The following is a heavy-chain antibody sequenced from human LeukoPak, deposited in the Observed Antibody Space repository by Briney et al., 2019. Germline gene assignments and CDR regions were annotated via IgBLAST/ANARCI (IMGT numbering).Heavy chain of an antibody. CDR2: IYYSGNT. V-gene: IGHV4-59*12. D-gene: IGHD3-10*02. CDR3: ARSTGSTMFIDY. CDR1: GGSISPYY. Sequence: SETLSLTCTVSGGSISPYYWSWIRQPPGNGLEWLGYIYYSGNTDYNPSLKSRVAISVDTSKNQFSLKLSSVTAADTALYYCARSTGSTMFIDYWGQGTLVTVSS. J-gene: IGHJ4*02.